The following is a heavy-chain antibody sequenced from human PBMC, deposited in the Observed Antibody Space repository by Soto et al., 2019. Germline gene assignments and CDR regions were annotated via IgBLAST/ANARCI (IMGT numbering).Heavy chain of an antibody. Sequence: QVQLVQSGAEMKKPGASVKVSCKSSGYTFTTYGISWVRQAPGRGLEWMGWISASNGNTHYAQKVQGRVTMTTDTPRRTAYVALRSLSSDDTAVYYCAREHFPHTYDGFDYWGQGTLVTVSS. J-gene: IGHJ4*02. CDR2: ISASNGNT. V-gene: IGHV1-18*04. D-gene: IGHD3-3*02. CDR3: AREHFPHTYDGFDY. CDR1: GYTFTTYG.